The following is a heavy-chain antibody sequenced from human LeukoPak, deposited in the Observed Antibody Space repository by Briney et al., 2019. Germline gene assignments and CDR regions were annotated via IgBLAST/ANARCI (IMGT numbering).Heavy chain of an antibody. D-gene: IGHD5-18*01. V-gene: IGHV4-39*07. CDR1: GGSISSSSYY. Sequence: PSETLSLTCTVSGGSISSSSYYWGWIRQPPGKGLEWIGSIYYSGSTYYNPSLKSRVTISVDTSKNQFSLKLSSVTAADTAVYYCARDVDTATTGNDAFDIWGQGTMVTVSS. J-gene: IGHJ3*02. CDR2: IYYSGST. CDR3: ARDVDTATTGNDAFDI.